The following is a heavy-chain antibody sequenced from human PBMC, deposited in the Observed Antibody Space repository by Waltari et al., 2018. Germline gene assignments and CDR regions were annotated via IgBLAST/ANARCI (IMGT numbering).Heavy chain of an antibody. Sequence: EVQLVESGGSLVQPGGSLRLSCIASGFTFSGHWMYWVRQAPGKGRVWVSRIDSDGRSTSYADSVKGRFTISRDNAKNTLYLQMNTLRAEDTAVYYCTRAFVNIAARGMDVWGQGTTVTVSS. CDR2: IDSDGRST. CDR1: GFTFSGHW. CDR3: TRAFVNIAARGMDV. V-gene: IGHV3-74*01. J-gene: IGHJ6*02. D-gene: IGHD6-6*01.